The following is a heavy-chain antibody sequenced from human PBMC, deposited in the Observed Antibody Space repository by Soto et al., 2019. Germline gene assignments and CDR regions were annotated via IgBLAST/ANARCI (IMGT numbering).Heavy chain of an antibody. J-gene: IGHJ5*02. CDR2: IIPIFGTA. CDR3: ARDCSGGSCYRGGNWFDP. D-gene: IGHD2-15*01. V-gene: IGHV1-69*01. CDR1: GGTFSSYA. Sequence: QVQLVQSGAEVKKPGSSVKVSCKASGGTFSSYAISWVRQAPGQGLEWMGGIIPIFGTANYAQKFQGRVTITADESTSTAYMELSSLRSEETAVYYCARDCSGGSCYRGGNWFDPWGQGTLVTVSS.